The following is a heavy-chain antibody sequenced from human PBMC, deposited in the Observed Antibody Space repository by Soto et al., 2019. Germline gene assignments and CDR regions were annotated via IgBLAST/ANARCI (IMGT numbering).Heavy chain of an antibody. Sequence: EVQLLESGGGLVQPGGSLRLSCAASGFTFSSYAMSWVRQAPGKGLEWVSSISGSGGSTYYADSVKGRFTISSDNSKNTLYLQMNSLRAEDTAVYYCAKSGDGYNPVKVGYWGQGTLVTVSS. CDR2: ISGSGGST. CDR3: AKSGDGYNPVKVGY. J-gene: IGHJ4*02. D-gene: IGHD5-12*01. CDR1: GFTFSSYA. V-gene: IGHV3-23*01.